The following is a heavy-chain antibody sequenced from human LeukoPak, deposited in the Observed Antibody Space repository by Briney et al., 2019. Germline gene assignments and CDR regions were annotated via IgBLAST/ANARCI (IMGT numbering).Heavy chain of an antibody. J-gene: IGHJ4*02. CDR2: INHSGST. V-gene: IGHV4-34*01. CDR1: GGSFSGYY. Sequence: SETLSLTCAAYGGSFSGYYWSWIRQPPGKGLEWIGEINHSGSTNYNPSLKSRVTISVDTSKNQFSLKLSSVTAADTAVYYCARVYYDFWFDYWGQGTLVTAS. CDR3: ARVYYDFWFDY. D-gene: IGHD3-3*01.